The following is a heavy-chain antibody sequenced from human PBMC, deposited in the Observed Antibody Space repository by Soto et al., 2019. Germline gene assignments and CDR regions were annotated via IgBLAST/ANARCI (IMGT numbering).Heavy chain of an antibody. V-gene: IGHV1-18*01. CDR2: ISAYNGNT. CDR1: GYTFTIYG. D-gene: IGHD1-1*01. CDR3: ARVQLERLDAFDI. J-gene: IGHJ3*02. Sequence: ASVKVSCKASGYTFTIYGISLVRQAPGQGLEWMGWISAYNGNTNYAQKLQGRVTMTTDTSTSTAYMELRSLRSDDTAVYYCARVQLERLDAFDIWGQGTMVTVSS.